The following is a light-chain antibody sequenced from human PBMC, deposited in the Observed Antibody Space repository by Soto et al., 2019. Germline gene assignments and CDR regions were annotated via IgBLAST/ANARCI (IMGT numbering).Light chain of an antibody. Sequence: QSALTQPRSVSGSPGQSVTISCTGTSSDVGGYNYVSWYQQRPGKVPKLMIYDVSMRPSGVPDRFSGSRSGITASLTISGLQAEDEADYYCCSYAGSYTLVFGGGTKLTVL. V-gene: IGLV2-11*01. CDR3: CSYAGSYTLV. CDR1: SSDVGGYNY. J-gene: IGLJ2*01. CDR2: DVS.